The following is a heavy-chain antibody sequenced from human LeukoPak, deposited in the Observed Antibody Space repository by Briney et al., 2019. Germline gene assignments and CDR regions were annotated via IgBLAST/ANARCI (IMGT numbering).Heavy chain of an antibody. V-gene: IGHV3-48*01. D-gene: IGHD2-2*01. J-gene: IGHJ3*02. CDR3: ARDWGDIVVVPAALDAFDI. CDR1: GFTFSSYS. CDR2: ISSSTNTI. Sequence: PGGSLRLSCAASGFTFSSYSMNWVRRAPGKGLEWVSYISSSTNTIYYADSVKGRFTISRDNAKNSLYLQMNSLRAEDTAVYYCARDWGDIVVVPAALDAFDIWGQGTMVTVSS.